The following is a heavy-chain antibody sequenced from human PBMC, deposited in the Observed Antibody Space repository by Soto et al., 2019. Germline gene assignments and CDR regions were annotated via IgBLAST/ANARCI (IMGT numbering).Heavy chain of an antibody. CDR2: ISGSGGST. CDR1: ELNIVNHA. J-gene: IGHJ6*02. V-gene: IGHV3-23*01. CDR3: AKVEAAAGTESYYYYYYGMDV. Sequence: ASELNIVNHAMSRVSKTNGKGLEWVSAISGSGGSTYYADSVKGRFTISRDNSKNTLYLQMNSLRAEDTAVYYCAKVEAAAGTESYYYYYYGMDVWGQGTTVTVSS. D-gene: IGHD6-13*01.